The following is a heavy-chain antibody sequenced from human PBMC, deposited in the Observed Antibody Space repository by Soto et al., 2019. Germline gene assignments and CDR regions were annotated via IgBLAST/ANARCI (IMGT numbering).Heavy chain of an antibody. J-gene: IGHJ3*02. V-gene: IGHV1-8*01. CDR3: ARVLRYCDWFTQHPDPFAI. CDR1: GYTFTSYD. Sequence: GASVKVSCKASGYTFTSYDINWVRQATGQGLEWMGWMNPNSGNTGYAQKFQGRVTMTRNTSISTAYMELSSLRSEDTAVYYCARVLRYCDWFTQHPDPFAIWGQGTMVTVSS. CDR2: MNPNSGNT. D-gene: IGHD3-9*01.